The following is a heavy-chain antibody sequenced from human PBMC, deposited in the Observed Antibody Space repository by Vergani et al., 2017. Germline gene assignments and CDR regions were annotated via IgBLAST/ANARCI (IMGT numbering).Heavy chain of an antibody. CDR3: ARDLAGYDILTGLWDGHWFDP. D-gene: IGHD3-9*01. CDR1: GYTFTGYY. Sequence: QVQLVQSGAEVKKPGASVKVSCKASGYTFTGYYMHWVRQAPGQGLEWMGWINPNSGGTNYAQKFQGRVTMTRDTSISTAYMGLGRLRSDDTAVYYCARDLAGYDILTGLWDGHWFDPWGQGTLVTVSS. CDR2: INPNSGGT. J-gene: IGHJ5*02. V-gene: IGHV1-2*02.